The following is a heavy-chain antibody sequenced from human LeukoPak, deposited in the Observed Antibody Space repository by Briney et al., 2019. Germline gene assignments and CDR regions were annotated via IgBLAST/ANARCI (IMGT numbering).Heavy chain of an antibody. Sequence: ASVKVSCKASGYTFTTNHINWVRQATGQGLEWMGWMNPDNGDTAYAQKFQGRVTMTRDTSISTAYMELSSLRSEDTAVYYCARGYTALGLWGQGTLVTVSS. D-gene: IGHD5-18*01. CDR2: MNPDNGDT. CDR3: ARGYTALGL. J-gene: IGHJ4*02. CDR1: GYTFTTNH. V-gene: IGHV1-8*01.